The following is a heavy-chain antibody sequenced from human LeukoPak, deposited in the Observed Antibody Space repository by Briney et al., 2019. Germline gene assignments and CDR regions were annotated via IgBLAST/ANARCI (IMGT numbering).Heavy chain of an antibody. J-gene: IGHJ4*02. CDR1: GFTFSTYA. Sequence: GGSLKLSCAASGFTFSTYAMTWVRQAPGKGLDGVSAISGNGGSTYSADSVKGRFTISRDNSKNTLYLQVNSLTAEDTAVYYCARGPVVPSATYFFDYWGQGTLVVVSS. V-gene: IGHV3-23*01. CDR3: ARGPVVPSATYFFDY. CDR2: ISGNGGST. D-gene: IGHD2-2*01.